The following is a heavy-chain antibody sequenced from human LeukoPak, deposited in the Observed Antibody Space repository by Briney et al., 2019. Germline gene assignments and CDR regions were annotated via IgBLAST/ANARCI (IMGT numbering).Heavy chain of an antibody. D-gene: IGHD6-19*01. J-gene: IGHJ4*02. CDR3: AKVDSGWFREPPGRD. CDR2: ISYDGSNK. CDR1: GFTFSSYG. Sequence: GGSLRLSCAASGFTFSSYGMHWVRQAPGKGLEGVAVISYDGSNKYYADSVEGRFTISRDNSKNTLYLQMNSLRAEDTAVYYCAKVDSGWFREPPGRDWGQGTLVTVSS. V-gene: IGHV3-30*18.